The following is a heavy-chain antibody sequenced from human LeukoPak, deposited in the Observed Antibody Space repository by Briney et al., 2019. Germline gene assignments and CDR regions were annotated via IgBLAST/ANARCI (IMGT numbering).Heavy chain of an antibody. V-gene: IGHV4-39*01. Sequence: PSETLSLTCTVSGGSINSPDLYWGWIRPPPGKGLEWIGSIFHDGTTYYSPSIKSRVTVSVDTSLNQFSLSLMSMTAADTAVYYCARRVVAGTTVDFWGQGNLVTVSS. J-gene: IGHJ4*02. D-gene: IGHD1-1*01. CDR2: IFHDGTT. CDR3: ARRVVAGTTVDF. CDR1: GGSINSPDLY.